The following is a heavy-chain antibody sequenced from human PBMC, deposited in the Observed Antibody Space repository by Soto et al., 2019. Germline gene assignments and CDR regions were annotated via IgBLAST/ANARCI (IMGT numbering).Heavy chain of an antibody. CDR1: GYTVSDYY. CDR3: ARDRKAVAGDYYYYGMDV. V-gene: IGHV1-69*13. Sequence: VKVSCKAGGYTVSDYYIQWVRQAPGQGLEWMGGIIPIFGTANYAQKFQGRVTITADESTSTAYMELSSLRSEDTAVYYCARDRKAVAGDYYYYGMDVWGQGTTVTVSS. D-gene: IGHD6-19*01. J-gene: IGHJ6*02. CDR2: IIPIFGTA.